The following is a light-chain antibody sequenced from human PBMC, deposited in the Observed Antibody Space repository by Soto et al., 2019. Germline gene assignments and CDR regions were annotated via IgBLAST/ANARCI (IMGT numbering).Light chain of an antibody. CDR1: QTVTRNN. V-gene: IGKV3-15*01. J-gene: IGKJ5*01. CDR2: GAS. Sequence: EIVLTQSPGTLSLSPGERATLSCRASQTVTRNNLAWYQYKPGQAPRLLIYGASIRATGIPARFTGSGSGTAFTLTISSLQPEDFALYYCQQCNNWPLISFGQGTRLEIK. CDR3: QQCNNWPLIS.